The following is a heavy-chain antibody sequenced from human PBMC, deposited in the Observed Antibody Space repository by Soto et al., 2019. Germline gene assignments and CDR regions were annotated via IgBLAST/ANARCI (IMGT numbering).Heavy chain of an antibody. CDR1: GFTFSSYA. V-gene: IGHV3-64*01. J-gene: IGHJ4*02. Sequence: ELQLVESGGGLVQPGGSLRLSCAASGFTFSSYAMHWVRQAPGKGLEFVSAISGNGVNTHYASSVRGRFTISRDTSKNTLYLQMGGLRADDMAVYYCARGRSNRGGYSPVFDSWGQGILVTVSS. CDR2: ISGNGVNT. CDR3: ARGRSNRGGYSPVFDS. D-gene: IGHD2-15*01.